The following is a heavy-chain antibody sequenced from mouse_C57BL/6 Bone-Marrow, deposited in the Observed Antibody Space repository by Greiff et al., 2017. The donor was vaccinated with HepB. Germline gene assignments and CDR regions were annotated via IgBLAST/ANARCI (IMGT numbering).Heavy chain of an antibody. CDR1: GYTFTSYW. CDR2: IDPSDSYT. Sequence: VQLQQSGAELVMPGASVKLSCKASGYTFTSYWMHWVKQRPGQGLEWIGEIDPSDSYTNYNQKFKGKSTLTVDKSSSTAYMQLSSLTSEDSAVYYCARWFAYWGQGTLVTVSA. J-gene: IGHJ3*01. V-gene: IGHV1-69*01. CDR3: ARWFAY.